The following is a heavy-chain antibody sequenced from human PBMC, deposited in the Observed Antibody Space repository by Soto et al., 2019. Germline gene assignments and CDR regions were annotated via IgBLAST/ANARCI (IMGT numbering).Heavy chain of an antibody. CDR1: GFTFNAYA. CDR3: ARVASDYINSVDH. CDR2: IGGSGGNR. V-gene: IGHV3-23*01. D-gene: IGHD4-4*01. J-gene: IGHJ4*02. Sequence: EVQLLESGGGLVQPGGSLRLSCAASGFTFNAYAMIWVRQAPGKGLEWVSAIGGSGGNRYYAASVKGRFTISRDNSKDTVDLQMNRLRVEDTAVYYCARVASDYINSVDHWGQGILVTVSS.